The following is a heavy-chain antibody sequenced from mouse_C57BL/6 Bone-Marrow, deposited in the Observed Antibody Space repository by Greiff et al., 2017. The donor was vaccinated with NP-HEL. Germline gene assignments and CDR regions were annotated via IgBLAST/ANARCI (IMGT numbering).Heavy chain of an antibody. J-gene: IGHJ2*01. V-gene: IGHV1-26*01. CDR1: GYTFTDYY. CDR2: INPNNGGT. CDR3: AREGSNWDFDY. Sequence: EVQLQQSGPELVKPGASVKISCKASGYTFTDYYMNWVKQSHGKSLEWIGDINPNNGGTSYNQKFKGKATLTVDKSSSTAYMELRSLTSEDSAVYYCAREGSNWDFDYWGQGTTLTVSS. D-gene: IGHD4-1*01.